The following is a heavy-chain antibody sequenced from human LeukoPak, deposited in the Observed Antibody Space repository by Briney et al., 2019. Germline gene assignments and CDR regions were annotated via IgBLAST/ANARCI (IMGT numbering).Heavy chain of an antibody. CDR3: ARLRNCSSTSCYFDY. CDR2: INHSGST. V-gene: IGHV4-34*01. Sequence: SETLSLTCAVYGGSFSGYYWSWIRQPPGKGLEWIGEINHSGSTNYNPSLKSRVTISVDTSKNQFSLKLSSVTAADTAVYYCARLRNCSSTSCYFDYWGQGTQVTVSS. D-gene: IGHD2-2*01. J-gene: IGHJ4*02. CDR1: GGSFSGYY.